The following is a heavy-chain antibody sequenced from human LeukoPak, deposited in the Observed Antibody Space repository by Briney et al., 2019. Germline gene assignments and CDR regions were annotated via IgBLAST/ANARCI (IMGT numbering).Heavy chain of an antibody. J-gene: IGHJ5*02. CDR2: IYHSGST. CDR1: GFTFDDYG. CDR3: ARTTSDMVRGVMSNWFDP. D-gene: IGHD3-10*01. Sequence: GSLRLSCAASGFTFDDYGMSWVRQAPGKGREWIGSIYHSGSTYYNPSLKSRVTLSVDTSKNQFSLNLSSVTAADTAVYYCARTTSDMVRGVMSNWFDPWGQGTLVTVSS. V-gene: IGHV4-38-2*01.